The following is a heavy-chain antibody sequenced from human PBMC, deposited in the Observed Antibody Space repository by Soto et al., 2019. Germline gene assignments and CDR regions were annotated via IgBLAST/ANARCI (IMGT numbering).Heavy chain of an antibody. CDR2: ISSSGTGV. Sequence: WGSLRLSCAVSRFSLIDYYIICIRHSPLEGLEWVSYISSSGTGVHYADSVKGRFTISKDNANNSLYLQMNSLRAEDTAVYYCARVRGDSSGSYYFDHWGQGALVTVSS. D-gene: IGHD3-22*01. J-gene: IGHJ4*02. CDR1: RFSLIDYY. CDR3: ARVRGDSSGSYYFDH. V-gene: IGHV3-11*01.